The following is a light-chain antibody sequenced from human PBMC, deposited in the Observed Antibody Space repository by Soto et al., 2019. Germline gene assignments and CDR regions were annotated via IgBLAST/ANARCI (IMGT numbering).Light chain of an antibody. Sequence: QSALTQPASVFGSPGQSITFSCTGTSSDVGGYNFVSWYQQRPGKAPKVIIFEVTNRPSGVSNRFSGSKSGNTASLTISGLQAEDEADYYCSSYTSISPLHVLGTGTKVTVL. CDR2: EVT. CDR3: SSYTSISPLHV. CDR1: SSDVGGYNF. V-gene: IGLV2-14*01. J-gene: IGLJ1*01.